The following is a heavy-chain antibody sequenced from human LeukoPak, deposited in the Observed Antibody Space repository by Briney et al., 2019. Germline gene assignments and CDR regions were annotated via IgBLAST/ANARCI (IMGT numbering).Heavy chain of an antibody. J-gene: IGHJ4*02. V-gene: IGHV4-31*03. CDR1: GGSISSGGYY. CDR2: IYYSGST. D-gene: IGHD3-22*01. Sequence: PSQTLSLTCTVSGGSISSGGYYWSWIRQHPGKGLEWIGYIYYSGSTYYNPSLKSRVTISVDTSKNQFSLKLSSVTAADTAVYYCARDNYDSSGYYPDYWGQGTLVTVSS. CDR3: ARDNYDSSGYYPDY.